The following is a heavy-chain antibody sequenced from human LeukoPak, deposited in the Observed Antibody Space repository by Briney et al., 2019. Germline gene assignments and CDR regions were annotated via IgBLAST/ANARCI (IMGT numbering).Heavy chain of an antibody. CDR3: ARGSGWDFDY. CDR2: IYSGGST. CDR1: GFTGSSYY. D-gene: IGHD6-19*01. Sequence: PGGSLRLSCAASGFTGSSYYMYWVRQAPGKGLEWVSFIYSGGSTYYADSVKGRFTISRDNSKNTLYLQMNSLRAEDTAVYYCARGSGWDFDYWGQGTLVTVSS. V-gene: IGHV3-66*01. J-gene: IGHJ4*02.